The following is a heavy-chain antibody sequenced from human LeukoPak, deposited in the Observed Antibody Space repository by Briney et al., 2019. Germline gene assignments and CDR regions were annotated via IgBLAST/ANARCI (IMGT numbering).Heavy chain of an antibody. CDR3: GRAMIVVAHTGEYFDY. V-gene: IGHV3-48*03. J-gene: IGHJ4*02. D-gene: IGHD3-22*01. CDR2: ISSSGSTI. CDR1: GFTFSSYE. Sequence: PGGSLRLSCAASGFTFSSYEMNWVRQAPGKGLEWVSYISSSGSTIYYADSVKGRFTISRDNAKNSLYLQMNSLRAEDTAVYYCGRAMIVVAHTGEYFDYWGQGTLVTVSS.